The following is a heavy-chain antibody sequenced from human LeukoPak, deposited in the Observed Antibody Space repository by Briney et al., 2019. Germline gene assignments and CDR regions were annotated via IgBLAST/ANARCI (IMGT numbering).Heavy chain of an antibody. V-gene: IGHV4-59*01. CDR3: ARAVAYGIDTGYFDY. CDR1: GGSISSYY. Sequence: SETLSLTCTVSGGSISSYYWSWIRQPPGKGLEWIGYIYYSGSTNYNPSLKSRVTISVDTSKNQFSLNLNSVTAADTAVYYCARAVAYGIDTGYFDYWGQGTLVTVSS. CDR2: IYYSGST. D-gene: IGHD2-8*02. J-gene: IGHJ4*02.